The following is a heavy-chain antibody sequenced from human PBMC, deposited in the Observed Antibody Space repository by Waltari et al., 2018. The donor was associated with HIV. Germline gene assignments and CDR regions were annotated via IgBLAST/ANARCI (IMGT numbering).Heavy chain of an antibody. CDR3: ARHALRVGAAYWSFDL. Sequence: QLQLQESGPGLVTPSETLAVTGTVSGDSIRTRNYFLGWIRQPPGKGLEWIGRIYYSGSTYYNPSLKSRVTISVDTSKNQFSLKVNSVTAADTAVYYCARHALRVGAAYWSFDLWGRGTLVTVSS. D-gene: IGHD1-26*01. CDR2: IYYSGST. J-gene: IGHJ2*01. V-gene: IGHV4-39*01. CDR1: GDSIRTRNYF.